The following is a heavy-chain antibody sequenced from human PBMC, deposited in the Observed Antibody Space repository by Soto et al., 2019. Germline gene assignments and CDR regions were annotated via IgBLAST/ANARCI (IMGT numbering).Heavy chain of an antibody. Sequence: PSLTCAVSGGSISSGGYSWSWIRQPPGKGLERIGYIYHSGSTYYNPSLKSRVTISVDRSKNQFSLKLSSVTAADTAVYYCARAHGSGWGAFDIWGQGTMVTVSS. J-gene: IGHJ3*02. CDR2: IYHSGST. CDR3: ARAHGSGWGAFDI. V-gene: IGHV4-30-2*01. CDR1: GGSISSGGYS. D-gene: IGHD3-10*01.